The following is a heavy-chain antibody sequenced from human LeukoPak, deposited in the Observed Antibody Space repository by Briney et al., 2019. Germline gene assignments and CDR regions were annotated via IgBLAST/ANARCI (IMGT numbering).Heavy chain of an antibody. CDR1: GGSFSGYY. CDR3: ARVGVMGVQH. CDR2: INHSGST. V-gene: IGHV4-34*01. Sequence: SETLSLTCAVYGGSFSGYYWSWIRQPPGKGLEWIGEINHSGSTNYNPSLKSRVTISVDTSKNQFSLKLSSVTAADTAVYYCARVGVMGVQHWGQGTLVTVSS. J-gene: IGHJ1*01. D-gene: IGHD2-8*01.